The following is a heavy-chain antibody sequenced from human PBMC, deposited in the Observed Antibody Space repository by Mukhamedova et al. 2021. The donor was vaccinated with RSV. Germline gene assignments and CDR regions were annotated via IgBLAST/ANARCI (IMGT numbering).Heavy chain of an antibody. CDR3: ARGKVTMLRRGIDWFDP. D-gene: IGHD3-10*01. Sequence: EYMGGIIPIFGTPNYAQKFQGRVTITADESTGTAYMGLSSLRSEDTAVYYCARGKVTMLRRGIDWFDPWGQGTLVTVSS. CDR2: IIPIFGTP. V-gene: IGHV1-69*01. J-gene: IGHJ5*02.